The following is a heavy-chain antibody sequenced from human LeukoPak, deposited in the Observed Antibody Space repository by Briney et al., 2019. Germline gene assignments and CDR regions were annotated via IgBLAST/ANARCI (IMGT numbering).Heavy chain of an antibody. D-gene: IGHD6-19*01. CDR3: ARGYSSGWYFTSSFYFDY. CDR2: ISAYNGNT. V-gene: IGHV1-18*01. CDR1: GYTFTSYG. J-gene: IGHJ4*02. Sequence: ASVKVSCKASGYTFTSYGISWVRQAPGQGLEWMGWISAYNGNTNYAQKLQGRVTMTTDTSTSTAYMELRSLRSDDTAVYYCARGYSSGWYFTSSFYFDYWGQGTLVTVSS.